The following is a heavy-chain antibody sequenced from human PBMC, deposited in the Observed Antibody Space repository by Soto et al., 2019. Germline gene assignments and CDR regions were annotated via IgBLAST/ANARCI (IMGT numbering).Heavy chain of an antibody. V-gene: IGHV1-18*01. Sequence: GSSVRVSCRASGYTFTSYGISWVRQAPGQGLEWMGWISAYNGNTNYAQKLQGRVTMTTDTSTSTAYMELRSLRSDDTAVYYCGRGLNYYDSSGYILLLWGQGTMVTVSS. D-gene: IGHD3-22*01. J-gene: IGHJ3*01. CDR2: ISAYNGNT. CDR3: GRGLNYYDSSGYILLL. CDR1: GYTFTSYG.